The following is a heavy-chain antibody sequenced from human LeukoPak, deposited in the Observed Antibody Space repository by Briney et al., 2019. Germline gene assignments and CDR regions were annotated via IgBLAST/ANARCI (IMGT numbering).Heavy chain of an antibody. V-gene: IGHV3-30*04. CDR3: ARGTDPSYSSGWYAHYYYMDA. CDR2: ISYDGSNK. D-gene: IGHD6-19*01. J-gene: IGHJ6*03. CDR1: GFTFSSYA. Sequence: GGSLRLSCAASGFTFSSYAMHWVRQAPGKGLEWVAVISYDGSNKYYADSVKGRFTISRDNSKNTLYLQMNSLRAEDTAVYYCARGTDPSYSSGWYAHYYYMDAWGKGTTVTVSS.